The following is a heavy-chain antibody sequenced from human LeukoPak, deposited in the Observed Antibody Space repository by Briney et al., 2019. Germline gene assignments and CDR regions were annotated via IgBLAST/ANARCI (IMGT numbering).Heavy chain of an antibody. D-gene: IGHD6-13*01. J-gene: IGHJ4*02. CDR1: GGTFSSYA. V-gene: IGHV1-69*05. CDR3: ARGDAAAGPNYFDY. Sequence: SVKVSCKASGGTFSSYAISWVRQAPGQGLEWMGGIIPIFGTANHAQKFQGRVTITTDESTSTAYMELSSLRSEDTAVYYCARGDAAAGPNYFDYWGQGTLVTVSS. CDR2: IIPIFGTA.